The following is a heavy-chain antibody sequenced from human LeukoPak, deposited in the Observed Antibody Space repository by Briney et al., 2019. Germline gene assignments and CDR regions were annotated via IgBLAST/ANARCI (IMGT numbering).Heavy chain of an antibody. J-gene: IGHJ4*02. CDR2: IYYSGST. D-gene: IGHD6-13*01. CDR3: ARSRLGAADNLDY. CDR1: GDSISSYY. V-gene: IGHV4-59*08. Sequence: SETLSLTCTVSGDSISSYYWSWIRQPPGKGLEWIGYIYYSGSTNYNPSLKSRVTISVDTSKNQFSLKLSSVTAADTAVYYCARSRLGAADNLDYWGQGTLVTVSS.